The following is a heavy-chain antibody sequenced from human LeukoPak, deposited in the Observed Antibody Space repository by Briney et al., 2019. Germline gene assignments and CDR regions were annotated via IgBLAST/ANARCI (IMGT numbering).Heavy chain of an antibody. CDR3: TREYGFMTTVFHAFDI. Sequence: SETLSLTCTVSGGSISSYYWSWIRQPAGKGLEWIGRTYTSGSTNYNPSLKSRVTMSVDTSKNQFSLKLSSVTAADTAIYYCTREYGFMTTVFHAFDIWGQGTMVTVSS. V-gene: IGHV4-4*07. J-gene: IGHJ3*02. CDR2: TYTSGST. D-gene: IGHD4-17*01. CDR1: GGSISSYY.